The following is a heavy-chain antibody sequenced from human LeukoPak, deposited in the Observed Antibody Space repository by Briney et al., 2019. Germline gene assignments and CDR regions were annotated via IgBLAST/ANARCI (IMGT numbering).Heavy chain of an antibody. J-gene: IGHJ4*02. CDR3: ARHVRQQLPPKAFDY. D-gene: IGHD6-13*01. Sequence: PSETLSLTCTVSGGSISSGIYYWGWICQPPGKGLEWIGSIYYSGNTYYNPSLKRRVTISVDTSKNQLSLKLNSVTAADTAVYYCARHVRQQLPPKAFDYWGQGTLVTVSS. V-gene: IGHV4-39*01. CDR2: IYYSGNT. CDR1: GGSISSGIYY.